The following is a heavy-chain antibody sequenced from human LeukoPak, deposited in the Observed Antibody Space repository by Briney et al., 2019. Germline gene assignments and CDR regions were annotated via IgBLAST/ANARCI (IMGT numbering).Heavy chain of an antibody. J-gene: IGHJ4*02. D-gene: IGHD6-19*01. CDR2: IKSKTDDGTT. Sequence: GGSLRLSCAASGFTFSNSWMSWVRQAPGKGLEWVGRIKSKTDDGTTDYAAPVKGRFTISRDDTKNTLYLQMNSLKTEDTAVYYCANFVAGTFDFWGQGTLVSVSS. CDR3: ANFVAGTFDF. V-gene: IGHV3-15*01. CDR1: GFTFSNSW.